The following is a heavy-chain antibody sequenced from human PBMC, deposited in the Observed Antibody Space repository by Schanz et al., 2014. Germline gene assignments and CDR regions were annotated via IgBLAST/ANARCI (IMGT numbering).Heavy chain of an antibody. CDR2: INPNSGTT. D-gene: IGHD6-13*01. Sequence: QVQLVQSGAEVKKPGASVKVSCKASGYTFTSDSMHWVRQAPGQGLEWMGWINPNSGTTNYAQKFQGWVTMTRDTSISTAYMELSRLKSEDTAVYYCARDGVDAAAGGNYWGQGTLVTVAS. V-gene: IGHV1-2*04. J-gene: IGHJ4*02. CDR3: ARDGVDAAAGGNY. CDR1: GYTFTSDS.